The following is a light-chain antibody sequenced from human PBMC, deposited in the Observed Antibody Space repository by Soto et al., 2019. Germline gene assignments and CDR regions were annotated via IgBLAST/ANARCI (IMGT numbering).Light chain of an antibody. V-gene: IGLV2-8*01. Sequence: QTVVTQPPSASGSPGQSVTISCTGTSSDVGGYKYVSWYQQHPGKAPKLMIYEVSKRPSGVPDRFSGSKSGNTASLTVSGLQAEDEADYYCTSYAGSNFVVFGGGTKVTVL. CDR2: EVS. CDR3: TSYAGSNFVV. CDR1: SSDVGGYKY. J-gene: IGLJ2*01.